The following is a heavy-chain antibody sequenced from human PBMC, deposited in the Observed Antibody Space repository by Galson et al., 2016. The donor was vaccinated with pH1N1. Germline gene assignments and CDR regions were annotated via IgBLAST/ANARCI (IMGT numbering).Heavy chain of an antibody. J-gene: IGHJ4*02. Sequence: SLRLSCAASGFTFNSNAMHWVRQAPGKGLEWVAFIRFDGSKKYYADSVKGRFTISRDNSRATLLLQMNSLRPEDTAVYYCVKDSDYGGQLRWGQGTLVTVSS. CDR1: GFTFNSNA. CDR3: VKDSDYGGQLR. D-gene: IGHD4-23*01. V-gene: IGHV3-30*02. CDR2: IRFDGSKK.